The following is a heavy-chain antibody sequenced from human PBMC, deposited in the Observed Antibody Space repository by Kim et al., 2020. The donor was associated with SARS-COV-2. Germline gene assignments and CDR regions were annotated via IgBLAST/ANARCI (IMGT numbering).Heavy chain of an antibody. V-gene: IGHV4-59*08. D-gene: IGHD1-26*01. CDR1: GGSISSYY. Sequence: SETLSLTCTVSGGSISSYYWSWIRQPPGKGLEWIGYIYYSGSTNYNPSLKSRVTISVDTSKNQFSLKLSSVTAADTAVYYCARRGGGGSYWFDYWGQGTL. CDR3: ARRGGGGSYWFDY. J-gene: IGHJ4*02. CDR2: IYYSGST.